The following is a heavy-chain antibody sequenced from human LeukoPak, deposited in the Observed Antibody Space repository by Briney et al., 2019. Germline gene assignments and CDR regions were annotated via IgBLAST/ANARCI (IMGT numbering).Heavy chain of an antibody. D-gene: IGHD3-22*01. CDR1: GFTFSSYS. Sequence: GGSLRLSCAASGFTFSSYSMNWVRQAPGKGLEWVSYISSSSSTIYYADSVKGRFTISRDNAKNSLYLQMNSLRAEDTAVYYCARDLLVGGSGYHYWGQGTLVTVSS. J-gene: IGHJ4*02. V-gene: IGHV3-48*04. CDR2: ISSSSSTI. CDR3: ARDLLVGGSGYHY.